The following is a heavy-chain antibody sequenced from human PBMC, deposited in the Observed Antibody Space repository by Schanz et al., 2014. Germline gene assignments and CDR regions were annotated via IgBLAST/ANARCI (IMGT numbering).Heavy chain of an antibody. CDR1: GFTFSDYY. J-gene: IGHJ4*02. CDR2: ISSSSIYT. D-gene: IGHD4-4*01. CDR3: AGGKTTGLAY. V-gene: IGHV3-11*06. Sequence: QVQLVESGGTLVKPGGSLRLSCVVSGFTFSDYYMSWIRQAPGKGLEWVSYISSSSIYTNYADSVKGRFTISRDVAKNTLYLQMFSLRAEDMGVYYCAGGKTTGLAYWGQGTQVAVST.